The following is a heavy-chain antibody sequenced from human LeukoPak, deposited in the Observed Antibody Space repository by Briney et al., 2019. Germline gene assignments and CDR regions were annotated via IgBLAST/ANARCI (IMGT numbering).Heavy chain of an antibody. CDR3: AREREKWDYVNAFDI. V-gene: IGHV4-4*02. D-gene: IGHD1-26*01. CDR1: GGSISSSNW. Sequence: SETLSLTCAVSGGSISSSNWWSWVRQPPGKGLEWIGEIYHSGSTNYNPSLKSRVTISVDKSKNQFSLKLSSVTAADTAVYYCAREREKWDYVNAFDIWGQGTMVTVSS. J-gene: IGHJ3*02. CDR2: IYHSGST.